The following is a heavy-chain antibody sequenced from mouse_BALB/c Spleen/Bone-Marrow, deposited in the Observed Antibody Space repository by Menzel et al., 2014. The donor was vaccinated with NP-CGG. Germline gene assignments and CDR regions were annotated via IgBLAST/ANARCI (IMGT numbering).Heavy chain of an antibody. CDR1: GYTFSSYW. Sequence: QVQLQQPGAELMKPGASVKISCKATGYTFSSYWIEWVKQRPGHGLEWIGEILPGSGSTNYNKKFKGKATFTADTSSNTAYMQLSSLTSGDSAVYYCARRGISWFAYWGQGTLITVSA. J-gene: IGHJ3*01. CDR2: ILPGSGST. V-gene: IGHV1-9*01. CDR3: ARRGISWFAY.